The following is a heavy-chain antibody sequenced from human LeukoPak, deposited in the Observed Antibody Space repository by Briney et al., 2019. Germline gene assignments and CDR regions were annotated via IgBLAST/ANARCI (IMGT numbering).Heavy chain of an antibody. CDR3: AREMSSRYDFWSGYYFDY. J-gene: IGHJ4*02. Sequence: ASVKVSCKVSGYTLTELSMHWVRQAPGKGLEWMGGFDPEDGETIYAQKFQGRVTMTEDTSTDTAYMELSSLRSEDTAVYYCAREMSSRYDFWSGYYFDYWGQGTLVTVSS. D-gene: IGHD3-3*01. CDR1: GYTLTELS. V-gene: IGHV1-24*01. CDR2: FDPEDGET.